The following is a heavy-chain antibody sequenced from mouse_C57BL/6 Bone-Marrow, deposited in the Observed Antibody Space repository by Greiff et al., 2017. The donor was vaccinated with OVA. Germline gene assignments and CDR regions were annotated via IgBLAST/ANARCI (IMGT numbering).Heavy chain of an antibody. CDR1: GYTFTSYR. CDR3: ARSPLYGPAWFAY. Sequence: VQLQQPGAELANPGASVKLSCKASGYTFTSYRMHWVKQRPGQGLEWIGYINPSSGYTKYNQKFKDKATLTADKSSSTAYMQLSSLTYEDSAVYYCARSPLYGPAWFAYWGQGTLVTVSA. D-gene: IGHD1-1*02. V-gene: IGHV1-7*01. J-gene: IGHJ3*01. CDR2: INPSSGYT.